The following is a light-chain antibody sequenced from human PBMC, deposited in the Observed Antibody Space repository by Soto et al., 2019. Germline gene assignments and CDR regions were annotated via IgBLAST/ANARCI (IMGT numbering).Light chain of an antibody. CDR2: EVY. V-gene: IGLV2-8*01. CDR1: FSDVGGYNY. CDR3: SSYVGNNNLV. Sequence: QSALTQPPSASGSPGQSITISCTGTFSDVGGYNYVSWYQQHPGKAPKVIIYEVYKRPSGVPDRFSGSKSGNTASLTVSGLQADDEADYYCSSYVGNNNLVFGGGTKLTVL. J-gene: IGLJ3*02.